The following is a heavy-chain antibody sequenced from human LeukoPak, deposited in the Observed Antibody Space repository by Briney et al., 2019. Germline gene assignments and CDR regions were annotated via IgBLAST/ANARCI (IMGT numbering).Heavy chain of an antibody. CDR3: ARGRTRDIVVVPAAMSGSMG. CDR2: IDTSGNT. Sequence: SETLSLTCTVSGGSISSYYWSWIRQPAGKGLEWIGRIDTSGNTNYNPSLKSRVTISVDTSKNQFSLKLSSVTAADTAVYYCARGRTRDIVVVPAAMSGSMGWGQGTLVTVSS. CDR1: GGSISSYY. D-gene: IGHD2-2*01. J-gene: IGHJ4*02. V-gene: IGHV4-4*07.